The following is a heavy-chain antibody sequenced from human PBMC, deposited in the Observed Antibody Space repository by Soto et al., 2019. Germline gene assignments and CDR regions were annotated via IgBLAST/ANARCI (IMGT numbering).Heavy chain of an antibody. J-gene: IGHJ4*02. Sequence: PSETLSLTCTVSGGSISGYYWSWIRQPPGKGLEWIGYIYYSGNTNYNPSLKSRVTISVDTSKNQFSLKLNSVTAADTAVYYCARARGRIAAAGTSFGELDYWGQGTLVTVSS. D-gene: IGHD6-13*01. CDR3: ARARGRIAAAGTSFGELDY. CDR2: IYYSGNT. CDR1: GGSISGYY. V-gene: IGHV4-59*01.